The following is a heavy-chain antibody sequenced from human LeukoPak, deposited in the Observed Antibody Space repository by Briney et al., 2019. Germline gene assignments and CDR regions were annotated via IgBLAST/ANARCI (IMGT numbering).Heavy chain of an antibody. V-gene: IGHV3-9*01. D-gene: IGHD6-13*01. CDR1: GFTFDDYA. CDR3: ARDEGQQFDY. Sequence: GGSLRLSCAASGFTFDDYAMHWVRQAPGKGLEWVSGIVWNSGSIGYADSVKGRFTISRDNAKNSLYLQVNSLRVEDTAVYYCARDEGQQFDYWGQGTLVTVSS. J-gene: IGHJ4*02. CDR2: IVWNSGSI.